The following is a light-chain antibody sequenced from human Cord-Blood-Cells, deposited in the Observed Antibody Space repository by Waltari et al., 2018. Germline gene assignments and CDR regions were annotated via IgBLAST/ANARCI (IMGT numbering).Light chain of an antibody. CDR1: RSVLYSSNNKNY. CDR2: WAS. Sequence: DFVLPNSPAPLALSLGHRATINCKSTRSVLYSSNNKNYLAWYQQKPGQPPKLLIYWASTRESGVPDRFSGSGSGTDFTLTISSLQAEDVAVYYCQQYYSTPYSFGQGTKLEIK. J-gene: IGKJ2*03. V-gene: IGKV4-1*01. CDR3: QQYYSTPYS.